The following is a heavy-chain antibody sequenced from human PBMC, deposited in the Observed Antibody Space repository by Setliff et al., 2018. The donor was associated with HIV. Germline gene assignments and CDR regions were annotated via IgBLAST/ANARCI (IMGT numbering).Heavy chain of an antibody. V-gene: IGHV3-74*01. CDR1: GLALNNNISTNW. CDR2: MKTSEDSR. CDR3: AKELAASGLGYFDS. D-gene: IGHD3-22*01. Sequence: GGSLRLSCVASGLALNNNISTNWMHWVRQAPGKGLVWVSRMKTSEDSRRYAVSVRGRFTISRDNSKNTVYLQMNSLRAEDTAEYYCAKELAASGLGYFDSWGRGILVTVSS. J-gene: IGHJ4*02.